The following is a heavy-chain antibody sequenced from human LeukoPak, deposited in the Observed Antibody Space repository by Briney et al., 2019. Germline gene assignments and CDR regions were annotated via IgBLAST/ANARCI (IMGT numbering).Heavy chain of an antibody. CDR3: ARVRVVVPAARPGYYYYYYMDV. CDR2: IYYSGST. CDR1: GGSISSYY. D-gene: IGHD2-2*01. V-gene: IGHV4-59*01. J-gene: IGHJ6*03. Sequence: SETLSLTCTVSGGSISSYYWSWIRQPPGKGLEWIGYIYYSGSTNYNPSLKSRVTISVDTSKNQFSLKLNSVTAADTAVYYCARVRVVVPAARPGYYYYYYMDVWGKGTTVTVSS.